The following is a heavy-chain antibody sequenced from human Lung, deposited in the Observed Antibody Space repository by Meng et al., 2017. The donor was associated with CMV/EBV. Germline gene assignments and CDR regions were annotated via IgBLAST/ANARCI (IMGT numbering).Heavy chain of an antibody. V-gene: IGHV3-30*04. CDR1: GFTFRSYV. J-gene: IGHJ6*01. CDR2: VSYDGSNK. CDR3: ATDDSRSPYYSYGMDV. Sequence: SCAASGFTFRSYVMHWVRQAPGRGLEWVTLVSYDGSNKYYADSVNGRFTISRDNSRNTLYLQMNSLRVEDTAVYYCATDDSRSPYYSYGMDVWGQGNTV. D-gene: IGHD6-6*01.